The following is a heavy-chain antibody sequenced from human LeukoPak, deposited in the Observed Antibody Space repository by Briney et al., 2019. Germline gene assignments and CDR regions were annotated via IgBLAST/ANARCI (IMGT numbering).Heavy chain of an antibody. D-gene: IGHD3-10*01. Sequence: GGSLRLSCVDSGFTFTNAWMSWVRQAPGKGLEWISRIKSKTDGETTNYAEPVRGRFTISRDDSKSAVYLQMNSLKIEDTAVYYCTTDLGTYYHGSQRLIPIDYWGQGTLVTVSS. CDR1: GFTFTNAW. CDR3: TTDLGTYYHGSQRLIPIDY. J-gene: IGHJ4*02. V-gene: IGHV3-15*01. CDR2: IKSKTDGETT.